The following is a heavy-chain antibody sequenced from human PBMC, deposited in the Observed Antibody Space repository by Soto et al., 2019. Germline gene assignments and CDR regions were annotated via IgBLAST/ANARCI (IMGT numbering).Heavy chain of an antibody. CDR2: IYYSGST. CDR1: GGSISSGGYY. CDR3: ARERRYYDSSGYYRHDAFDI. V-gene: IGHV4-31*03. J-gene: IGHJ3*02. Sequence: SETLSLTCTVSGGSISSGGYYWSWIRQHPGKGLEWIGYIYYSGSTYYNPSLKSRVTISVDTSKNQFSLKLSSVTAADTAVYYCARERRYYDSSGYYRHDAFDIWGQGTMVTVSS. D-gene: IGHD3-22*01.